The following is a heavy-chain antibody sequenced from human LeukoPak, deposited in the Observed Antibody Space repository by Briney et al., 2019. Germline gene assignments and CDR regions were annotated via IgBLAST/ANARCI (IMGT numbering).Heavy chain of an antibody. D-gene: IGHD3-10*02. J-gene: IGHJ5*02. V-gene: IGHV4-34*01. CDR3: VRWQSGSMFHPP. CDR2: IYHSGST. Sequence: SETLSLTCAVYGGSFSGYYWSWIRQPPGKGLEWIGYIYHSGSTYYNPSLKSRVTISVDTSKNQFSLKLSSVTAADTAMYYCVRWQSGSMFHPPWGQGTLVTVSS. CDR1: GGSFSGYY.